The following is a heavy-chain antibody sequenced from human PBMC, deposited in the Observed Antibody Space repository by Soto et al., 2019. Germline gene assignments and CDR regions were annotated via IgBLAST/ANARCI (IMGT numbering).Heavy chain of an antibody. Sequence: GSLRLSCLGSGFTFSNYSINWVRQAPGKGLEWVSSISSRSDIYYADSVKGRFTISRDNAKNSVSLQMNSLRAEDTAVYYCAREYTAWPLAYGLDVWGQGTTVTVSS. D-gene: IGHD2-2*02. V-gene: IGHV3-21*01. CDR3: AREYTAWPLAYGLDV. CDR1: GFTFSNYS. CDR2: ISSRSDI. J-gene: IGHJ6*02.